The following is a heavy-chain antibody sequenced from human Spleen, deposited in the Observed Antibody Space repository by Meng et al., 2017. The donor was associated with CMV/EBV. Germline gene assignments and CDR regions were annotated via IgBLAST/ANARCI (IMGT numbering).Heavy chain of an antibody. CDR1: GGSFSGYY. CDR3: ARGAGEGYCSSTSCRPFDY. D-gene: IGHD2-2*01. Sequence: GSLRLSCAVYGGSFSGYYWSWIRQPPGKGLEWIGEINHSGSTNYNPSLKSRVTISVDTSKNQFSLKLSSVTAADTAVYYCARGAGEGYCSSTSCRPFDYWGQGTLVTVSS. J-gene: IGHJ4*02. CDR2: INHSGST. V-gene: IGHV4-34*01.